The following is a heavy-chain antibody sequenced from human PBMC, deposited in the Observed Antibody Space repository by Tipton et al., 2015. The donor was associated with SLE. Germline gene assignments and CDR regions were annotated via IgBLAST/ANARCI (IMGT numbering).Heavy chain of an antibody. CDR1: GGSISSYY. CDR3: ARDRDCGGGSCFDWFFDL. CDR2: IYSSGST. J-gene: IGHJ2*01. D-gene: IGHD2-15*01. V-gene: IGHV4-4*08. Sequence: LRLSCTVSGGSISSYYWSWIRQPPGKGLEWIGYIYSSGSTNYNPSLQSRVTISVDTSRNQFSLKVTSVTAADTAVYYCARDRDCGGGSCFDWFFDLWGRGTLVTVSS.